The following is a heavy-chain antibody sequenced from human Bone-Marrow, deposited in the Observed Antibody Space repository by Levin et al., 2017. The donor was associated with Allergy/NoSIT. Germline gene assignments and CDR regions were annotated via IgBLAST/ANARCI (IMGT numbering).Heavy chain of an antibody. D-gene: IGHD6-19*01. CDR1: GFTFDAHT. V-gene: IGHV3-21*01. CDR2: ISINSHYV. J-gene: IGHJ4*02. Sequence: PGGSLRLSCVASGFTFDAHTMTWVRQAPGKGLEWVASISINSHYVYYADSMRGRFTVSRDDAKKSLFLQMNVLRADDTALYYCARLDTSGWYLDSWGQGTQVTVSS. CDR3: ARLDTSGWYLDS.